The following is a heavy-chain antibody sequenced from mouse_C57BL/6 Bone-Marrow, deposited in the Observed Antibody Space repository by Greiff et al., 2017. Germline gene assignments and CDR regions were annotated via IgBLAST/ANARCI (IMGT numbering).Heavy chain of an antibody. V-gene: IGHV1-42*01. J-gene: IGHJ4*01. CDR3: ARPEMDY. Sequence: EVQLQQSGPELVKPGASVKISCTASGYSFTGYYMNWVKQSPEQSLEWIGEINPSTGGTTYNQKFKAKATLTVDKSSSTAYMQLKSLTSEDSAVYDCARPEMDYWGQGTSVTVAS. CDR2: INPSTGGT. CDR1: GYSFTGYY.